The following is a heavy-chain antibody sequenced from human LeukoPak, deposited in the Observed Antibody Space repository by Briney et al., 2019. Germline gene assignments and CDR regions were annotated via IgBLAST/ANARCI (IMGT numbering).Heavy chain of an antibody. Sequence: GGSLRLSCAASGFTFSSYGMHWVRQAPGKGLEWVAVISYDGSNKYYADSVKGRFTISRDNPKNTLYLQMNSLRAEDTAVYYCATPRVGNYGWFDPWGQGTLVTVSS. CDR3: ATPRVGNYGWFDP. V-gene: IGHV3-30*03. CDR1: GFTFSSYG. D-gene: IGHD4-11*01. J-gene: IGHJ5*02. CDR2: ISYDGSNK.